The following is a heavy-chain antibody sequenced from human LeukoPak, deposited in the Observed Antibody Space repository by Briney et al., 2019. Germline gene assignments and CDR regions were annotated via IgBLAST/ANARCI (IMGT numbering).Heavy chain of an antibody. V-gene: IGHV4-59*11. D-gene: IGHD6-13*01. Sequence: SGTLSLTCTVSGGSISSHYWSWIRQPPGKGLEWIGYIYYSGSTNYNPSLKSRVTISVDTSKNQFSPKLSSVTAADTAVYYCARARYSSSWSPAYYYMDVWGKGTTVTVSS. CDR1: GGSISSHY. CDR3: ARARYSSSWSPAYYYMDV. J-gene: IGHJ6*03. CDR2: IYYSGST.